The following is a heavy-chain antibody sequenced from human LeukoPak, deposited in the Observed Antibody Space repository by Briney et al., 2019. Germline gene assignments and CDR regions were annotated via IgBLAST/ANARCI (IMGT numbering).Heavy chain of an antibody. CDR2: INPNSGGT. J-gene: IGHJ5*02. V-gene: IGHV1-2*02. CDR3: ALSHYYDSGWFDP. D-gene: IGHD3-22*01. CDR1: GYTFTGYY. Sequence: ASVKVSCKASGYTFTGYYMHWVRQAPGQGLEWMGWINPNSGGTNYAQKFQGRVTMTRDTSISTAYMELSRLRSDDTAVYYCALSHYYDSGWFDPWGQGTLVTASS.